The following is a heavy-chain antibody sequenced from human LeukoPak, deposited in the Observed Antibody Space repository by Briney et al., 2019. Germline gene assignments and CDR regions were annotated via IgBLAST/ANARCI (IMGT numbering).Heavy chain of an antibody. V-gene: IGHV4-61*01. D-gene: IGHD3-22*01. CDR2: IYYSGST. Sequence: SETLSLTCTASGGSVSSGSYYWSWIRQPPGKGLEWIVYIYYSGSTNYNPSLKRRVTISVDTSKNQFSLRLSSVTAADTAMYYCAREGGSRDSGYLRPYNFDYWGQGTLVTVSS. CDR3: AREGGSRDSGYLRPYNFDY. J-gene: IGHJ4*02. CDR1: GGSVSSGSYY.